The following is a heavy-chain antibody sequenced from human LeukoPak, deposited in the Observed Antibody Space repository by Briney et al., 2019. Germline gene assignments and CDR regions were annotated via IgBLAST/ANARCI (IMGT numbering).Heavy chain of an antibody. J-gene: IGHJ3*02. V-gene: IGHV3-20*04. D-gene: IGHD4-23*01. CDR1: GFTFDDHG. CDR3: ASLAGGNSESSDAFDI. CDR2: IKWDGGRT. Sequence: GGSLRLSCAASGFTFDDHGMSWVRQAPGKGLEWVSGIKWDGGRTGYADSVKGRFTISRDNAKNSVYLQMNSLRAEDTAVYYCASLAGGNSESSDAFDIWGQGTMVTVSS.